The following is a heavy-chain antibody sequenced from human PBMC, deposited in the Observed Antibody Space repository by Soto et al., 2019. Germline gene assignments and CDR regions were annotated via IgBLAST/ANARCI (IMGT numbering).Heavy chain of an antibody. D-gene: IGHD6-19*01. CDR2: IYHSGST. J-gene: IGHJ4*02. Sequence: QLQLQESGSGLVKPSQTLSLTCAVSGGSISSGGYSWSWIRQPPGKGLEWIGYIYHSGSTYYNPSLKSRGAISVDRSKNQSSLKLSSVTAADTAVYDCASLRSGWGIDYWGQGTLVTVSS. CDR1: GGSISSGGYS. CDR3: ASLRSGWGIDY. V-gene: IGHV4-30-2*01.